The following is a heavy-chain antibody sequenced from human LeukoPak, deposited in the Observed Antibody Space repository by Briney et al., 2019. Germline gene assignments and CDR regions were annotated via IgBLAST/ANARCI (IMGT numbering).Heavy chain of an antibody. CDR2: IYHSGST. CDR1: GGSFSGYY. D-gene: IGHD5-24*01. CDR3: ARENGYKYDY. J-gene: IGHJ4*02. V-gene: IGHV4-59*01. Sequence: PSGTLSLTRAVYGGSFSGYYWSWIRQPPGKGLEWIGSIYHSGSTNYNPSLKSRVTISVDTSKNQFSLKLRSVTAADTAVYYCARENGYKYDYWGQGTLVTVSS.